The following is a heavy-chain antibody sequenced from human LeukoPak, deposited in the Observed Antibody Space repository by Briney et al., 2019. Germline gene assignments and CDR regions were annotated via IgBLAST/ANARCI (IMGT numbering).Heavy chain of an antibody. CDR1: GFTFNGYS. Sequence: GGSLRLSCTASGFTFNGYSMNWVRQAPGKGLEWVSSISTSSSYIYYADSVKGRFTISRNNPKNSLYLQMNSLRADDTAVYYCARSRGDPSYFDYWGQGTLVTVSS. D-gene: IGHD4-17*01. J-gene: IGHJ4*02. V-gene: IGHV3-21*01. CDR3: ARSRGDPSYFDY. CDR2: ISTSSSYI.